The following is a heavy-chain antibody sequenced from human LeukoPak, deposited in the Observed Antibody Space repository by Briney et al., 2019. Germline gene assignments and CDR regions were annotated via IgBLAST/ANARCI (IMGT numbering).Heavy chain of an antibody. Sequence: ASVKVSCKASGYTFTSYGISWMRQAPGQGLEWMGWISAYNGNTNYAQKLQGRVTMTTDTSTSTAYMELRSLRSDDTAVYYCARGPGVGYYYYYMDVWGKGTTVTVSS. CDR1: GYTFTSYG. D-gene: IGHD3-10*01. V-gene: IGHV1-18*01. CDR2: ISAYNGNT. CDR3: ARGPGVGYYYYYMDV. J-gene: IGHJ6*03.